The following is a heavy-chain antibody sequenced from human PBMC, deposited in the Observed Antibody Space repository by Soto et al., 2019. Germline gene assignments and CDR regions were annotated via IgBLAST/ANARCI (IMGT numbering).Heavy chain of an antibody. CDR2: IYWDDDK. Sequence: QITLKESGPTLVKPTQTLTLTCTFSGFSLSTSGVGVGWIRQPPGKALEWLALIYWDDDKRYSPSLKSRLTITKDTSKHQVVLTMTNMDPVDTATYYCAHRLEGDGYNRPFDYWGQGTLVTVSS. CDR1: GFSLSTSGVG. J-gene: IGHJ4*02. V-gene: IGHV2-5*02. D-gene: IGHD5-12*01. CDR3: AHRLEGDGYNRPFDY.